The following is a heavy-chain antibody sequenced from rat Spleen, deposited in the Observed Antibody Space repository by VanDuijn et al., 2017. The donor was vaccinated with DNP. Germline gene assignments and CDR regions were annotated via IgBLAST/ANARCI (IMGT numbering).Heavy chain of an antibody. V-gene: IGHV5S13*01. Sequence: EVQLVESGGGLVQPGRSLKLSCAASGFIFSYYDMAWVRQAPTKGLEWVASISTGGDNTYFRDSVKGRFTISRDNAENTIYLQMNSLRSEDTATYYCAKGVGARFDFWGQGVMVTVSS. D-gene: IGHD5-1*01. CDR1: GFIFSYYD. CDR3: AKGVGARFDF. CDR2: ISTGGDNT. J-gene: IGHJ2*01.